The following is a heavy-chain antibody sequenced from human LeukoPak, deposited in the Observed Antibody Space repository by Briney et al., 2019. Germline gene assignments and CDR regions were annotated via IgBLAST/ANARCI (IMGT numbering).Heavy chain of an antibody. J-gene: IGHJ4*02. CDR2: IKPDGSAT. CDR3: ARSGVDWLFHLDY. V-gene: IGHV3-7*03. CDR1: GLFFGSNW. D-gene: IGHD3-9*01. Sequence: GGSLRLSCTVSGLFFGSNWMTWVRQAPGKGLEWVASIKPDGSATYYLDSVKGRFTISRDNSKNTLYLQMNSLRAEDTAVYYCARSGVDWLFHLDYWGQGTVVTVSS.